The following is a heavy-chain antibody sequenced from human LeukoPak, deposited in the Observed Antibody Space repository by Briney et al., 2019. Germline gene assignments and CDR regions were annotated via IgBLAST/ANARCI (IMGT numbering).Heavy chain of an antibody. V-gene: IGHV4-34*01. J-gene: IGHJ4*02. CDR2: ISHRGNT. CDR1: GGSISSYY. Sequence: SETLSLTCTVSGGSISSYYWSWIRQPPGKELEWIGEISHRGNTKYYPSLKSRVTISLDTSKNQFSLKLSSATAADTAMYYCFLWDTVVSRDYWGQGTLVTVSS. CDR3: FLWDTVVSRDY. D-gene: IGHD4-23*01.